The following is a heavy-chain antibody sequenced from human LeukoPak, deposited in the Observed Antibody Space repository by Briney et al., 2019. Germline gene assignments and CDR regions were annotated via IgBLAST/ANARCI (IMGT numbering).Heavy chain of an antibody. D-gene: IGHD2-21*01. CDR3: ARDQGYSRAFDI. Sequence: GGSLRLSCAASGFTVSSNYMNWVRQAPGKGLEWVSVIYSGGSTHYADSVKGRFTISRDNSKNTLYFQMNSLRAEDTAVYYCARDQGYSRAFDIWGQGTMVTVSS. J-gene: IGHJ3*02. CDR2: IYSGGST. V-gene: IGHV3-66*01. CDR1: GFTVSSNY.